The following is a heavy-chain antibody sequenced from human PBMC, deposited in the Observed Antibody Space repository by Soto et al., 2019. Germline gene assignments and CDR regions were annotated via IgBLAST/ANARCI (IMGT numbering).Heavy chain of an antibody. CDR3: ATSLNLRGYSGYDT. CDR1: GYTFTGYY. Sequence: ASVKVSCKASGYTFTGYYMHWVRQAPGQGLEWMGWINPNSGGTNYAQKFQGWVTMTRDTSISTAYMELSRLRSDDTAVYYCATSLNLRGYSGYDTWGQGTLVTVSS. J-gene: IGHJ5*02. D-gene: IGHD5-12*01. CDR2: INPNSGGT. V-gene: IGHV1-2*04.